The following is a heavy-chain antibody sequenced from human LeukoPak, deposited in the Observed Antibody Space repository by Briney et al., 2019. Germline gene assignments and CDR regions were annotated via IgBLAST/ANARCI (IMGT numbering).Heavy chain of an antibody. V-gene: IGHV3-33*01. CDR1: GFTFSSYG. J-gene: IGHJ4*02. CDR2: IWYDGSNK. Sequence: PGRSLRLSCAASGFTFSSYGMHWVRQAPGKGLEWVAVIWYDGSNKYYADSVKGRFTISRDNSKNTLYLQMNSLRAEGTAVYYCARKYSSGWSDYWGQGTLVTVSS. CDR3: ARKYSSGWSDY. D-gene: IGHD6-19*01.